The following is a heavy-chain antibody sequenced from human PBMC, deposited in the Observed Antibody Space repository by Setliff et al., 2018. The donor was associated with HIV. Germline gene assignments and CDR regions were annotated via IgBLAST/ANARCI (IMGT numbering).Heavy chain of an antibody. D-gene: IGHD3-16*01. J-gene: IGHJ3*02. CDR3: AGVVLLEPLTPGGTFDI. CDR2: ISYIGTT. V-gene: IGHV4-31*03. Sequence: SETLSLTCTVSGVSVSRDGYYWSWIRQLPGKDLEWIAFISYIGTTFYNPSLKSRLTISRVPAKNQFSLNLSSVTAADTAVYYCAGVVLLEPLTPGGTFDIWGQGTTVTVSS. CDR1: GVSVSRDGYY.